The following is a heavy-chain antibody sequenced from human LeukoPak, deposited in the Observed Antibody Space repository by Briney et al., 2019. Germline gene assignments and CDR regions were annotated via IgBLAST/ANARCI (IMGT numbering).Heavy chain of an antibody. V-gene: IGHV4-59*01. CDR2: IYYSGST. J-gene: IGHJ5*02. Sequence: TSETLSLTCTVSGGSISSYFWSWIRQPPGKGLEWIGYIYYSGSTNYNPSLKSRVTISVDTSKNQFSLKLSSVTAADTAVYYCAREAYSSGWTGWFDPWGQGTLVTVSS. CDR1: GGSISSYF. D-gene: IGHD6-19*01. CDR3: AREAYSSGWTGWFDP.